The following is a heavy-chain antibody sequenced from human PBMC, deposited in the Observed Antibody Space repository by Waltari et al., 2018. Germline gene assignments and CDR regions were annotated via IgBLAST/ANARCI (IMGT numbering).Heavy chain of an antibody. CDR3: ARDGNGGGV. Sequence: EVQLVESGGGLVQPGGSLRLSCAASGFTVSNNYMKWGRQSPGKGLEWVSLIYSGGNTYYADSVKGRFTISRDNSKNTLYLQMNSLRAEDSAVYYCARDGNGGGVWGRGTTVTVSS. V-gene: IGHV3-66*01. CDR1: GFTVSNNY. J-gene: IGHJ6*02. CDR2: IYSGGNT. D-gene: IGHD3-16*01.